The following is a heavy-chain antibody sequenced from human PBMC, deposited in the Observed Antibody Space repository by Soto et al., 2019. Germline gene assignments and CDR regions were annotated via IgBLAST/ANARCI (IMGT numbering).Heavy chain of an antibody. CDR2: MNPDSGNT. D-gene: IGHD6-6*01. Sequence: ASVKVSCKASGYTFTSYDINWVRQATGQGLEWMGWMNPDSGNTGYAQKFQGRVTMTRNTSISTAYMELSSLRSEDTAVYYCAREGAAGIAARDLSAIYYYYGMDVWGQGTTVTVSS. J-gene: IGHJ6*01. CDR3: AREGAAGIAARDLSAIYYYYGMDV. CDR1: GYTFTSYD. V-gene: IGHV1-8*01.